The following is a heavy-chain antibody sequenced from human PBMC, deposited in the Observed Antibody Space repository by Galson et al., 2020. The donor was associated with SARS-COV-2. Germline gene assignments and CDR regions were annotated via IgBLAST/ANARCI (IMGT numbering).Heavy chain of an antibody. D-gene: IGHD6-19*01. Sequence: SETLSLTCTVSGGSISSGSYYWSWNRQPAGQGLDWIGRIYTSGSTNYNPSLKSRVTISADTSKNQLSLKLSSVTAPDSAVYYCAIDSGWYYLDYWGQGTLVTVSS. CDR1: GGSISSGSYY. CDR2: IYTSGST. V-gene: IGHV4-61*02. J-gene: IGHJ4*02. CDR3: AIDSGWYYLDY.